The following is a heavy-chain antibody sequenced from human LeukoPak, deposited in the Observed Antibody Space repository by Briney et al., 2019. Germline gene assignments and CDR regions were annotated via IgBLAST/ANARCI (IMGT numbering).Heavy chain of an antibody. J-gene: IGHJ4*02. D-gene: IGHD6-13*01. Sequence: GSRRLSCAASGFTFDDSGMSWVRQAPGKGLEWVSGINWDGSSTGYADSVKGRFTISRDNAKNSLYLQMNSLRAEDTAVYYCARESSSSWSSNFDYWGQGTLVTVSS. V-gene: IGHV3-20*04. CDR2: INWDGSST. CDR1: GFTFDDSG. CDR3: ARESSSSWSSNFDY.